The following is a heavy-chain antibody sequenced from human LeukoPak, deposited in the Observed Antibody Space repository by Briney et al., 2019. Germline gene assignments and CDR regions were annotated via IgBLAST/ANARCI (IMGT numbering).Heavy chain of an antibody. J-gene: IGHJ4*02. V-gene: IGHV3-74*01. CDR2: INSDGSIT. D-gene: IGHD3-10*01. CDR1: GFTFSSYW. CDR3: ARALRIGEIDY. Sequence: GGSLRLSCAASGFTFSSYWMHWVRHTPGKGLVWVSRINSDGSITSYADSVKGRFTISRDNAKNTLYLQMNSLRAEDTAVYYCARALRIGEIDYWGQGTLDTVSS.